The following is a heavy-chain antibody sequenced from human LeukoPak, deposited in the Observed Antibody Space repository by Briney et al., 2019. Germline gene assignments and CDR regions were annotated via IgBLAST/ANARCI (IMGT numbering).Heavy chain of an antibody. J-gene: IGHJ5*02. Sequence: GGSLRLSCAASGFTFNSFGIHWVRQAPGKGLEGLAVIYYDGSNNFYSDSVKGRFTISRDNSKNTVFLQMSSLRAEDTAVYYCARDHHPGYHNSLGFNWLDPWGQGTLVSVSS. CDR1: GFTFNSFG. CDR3: ARDHHPGYHNSLGFNWLDP. D-gene: IGHD3-22*01. V-gene: IGHV3-30*12. CDR2: IYYDGSNN.